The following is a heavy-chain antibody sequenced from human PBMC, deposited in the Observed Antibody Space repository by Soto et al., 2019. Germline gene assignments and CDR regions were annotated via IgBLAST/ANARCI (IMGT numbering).Heavy chain of an antibody. Sequence: GGSLRLSCAASGFTFSNAWMNWVRQAPGKGLEWVGRIKSKTDGGTTDYAAPVKGRFTISRDDSKNTLYLQMNSLKTEDTAVYYCTTDLYSSSWYGVDYWGQGTLVTVSS. CDR1: GFTFSNAW. CDR2: IKSKTDGGTT. CDR3: TTDLYSSSWYGVDY. V-gene: IGHV3-15*07. J-gene: IGHJ4*02. D-gene: IGHD6-13*01.